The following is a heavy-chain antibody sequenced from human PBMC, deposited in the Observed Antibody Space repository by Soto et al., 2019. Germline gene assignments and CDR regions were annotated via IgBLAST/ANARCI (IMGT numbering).Heavy chain of an antibody. J-gene: IGHJ4*02. Sequence: SETLSLTCAVYGGSFSGYYWSWIRQPPGKGLEWIGEIHHSGSTNYNPSLKSRVTLSVDTSKNQFSLKLNSVTAADTAVYYCASPGYCSDGTCYPDYWGQGTLVTVSS. CDR1: GGSFSGYY. CDR3: ASPGYCSDGTCYPDY. CDR2: IHHSGST. V-gene: IGHV4-34*01. D-gene: IGHD2-15*01.